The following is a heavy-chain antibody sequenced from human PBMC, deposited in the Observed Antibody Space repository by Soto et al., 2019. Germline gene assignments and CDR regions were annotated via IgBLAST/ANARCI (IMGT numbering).Heavy chain of an antibody. CDR3: ARDRGEGATTEFDI. CDR2: IYTSGGT. D-gene: IGHD1-26*01. CDR1: GGSISSSY. J-gene: IGHJ2*01. Sequence: QVQLQESGPGLVKPSETLSLTCTVSGGSISSSYWSWIRQHAGKGLAWIGRIYTSGGTNYTPFLKSRVTMSVDTSKNQFCLKLSSVTAADAAVYYCARDRGEGATTEFDIWGRGTLVTVSS. V-gene: IGHV4-4*07.